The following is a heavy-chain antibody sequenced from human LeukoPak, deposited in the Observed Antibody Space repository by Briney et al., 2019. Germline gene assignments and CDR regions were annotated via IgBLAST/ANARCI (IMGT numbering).Heavy chain of an antibody. CDR2: IGTTSTFI. Sequence: GGSLRLSCPASGFTFTSFTMNWVRQAPGKGLEWVASIGTTSTFIHYADSVKGRFTISRDNAKNSLFLQMNSLRAEDTAVYYCAKAHPGFDYWGQGTLVTVSS. J-gene: IGHJ4*02. CDR3: AKAHPGFDY. V-gene: IGHV3-21*01. CDR1: GFTFTSFT.